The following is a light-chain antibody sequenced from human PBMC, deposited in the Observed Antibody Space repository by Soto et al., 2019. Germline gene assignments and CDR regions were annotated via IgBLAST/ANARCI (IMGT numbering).Light chain of an antibody. CDR2: GAS. J-gene: IGKJ5*01. Sequence: IVMTQSPATLSVSPGEGVTLSCRASQSVRSHLAWYQQKPGQPPRLLIYGASTRATGIPARFSGSGFGTEFTLTISSLQSEDFAVYYCQQYKNWPLFGQGTRVEIK. V-gene: IGKV3-15*01. CDR1: QSVRSH. CDR3: QQYKNWPL.